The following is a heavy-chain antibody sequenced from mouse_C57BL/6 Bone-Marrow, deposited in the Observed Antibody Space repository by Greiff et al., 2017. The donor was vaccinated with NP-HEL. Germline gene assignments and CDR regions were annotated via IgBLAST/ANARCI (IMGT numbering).Heavy chain of an antibody. CDR1: GYTFTSYG. V-gene: IGHV1-81*01. J-gene: IGHJ3*01. CDR2: IYPRSGNT. Sequence: VKLQQSGAELARPGASVKLSCKASGYTFTSYGISWVKQRTGQGLEWIGEIYPRSGNTYYNEKFKGKATLTADKSSSTAYMELRSLTSEDSAVYFCARWMVTTGWFAYWGQWTLVTVSA. CDR3: ARWMVTTGWFAY. D-gene: IGHD2-2*01.